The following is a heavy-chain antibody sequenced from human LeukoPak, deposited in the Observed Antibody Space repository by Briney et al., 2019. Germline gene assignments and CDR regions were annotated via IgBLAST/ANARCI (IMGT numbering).Heavy chain of an antibody. CDR2: INHSGST. CDR3: ASGYSRKLGY. J-gene: IGHJ4*02. D-gene: IGHD6-13*01. V-gene: IGHV4-34*01. Sequence: SETLSLTCAVYGGSFSGYYWSWIRQPPGKGLEWIGEINHSGSTNYNPSLKSRVTISVDTSKNQFSLKLSSVTAADTAGYYCASGYSRKLGYWGQGTLVTVSS. CDR1: GGSFSGYY.